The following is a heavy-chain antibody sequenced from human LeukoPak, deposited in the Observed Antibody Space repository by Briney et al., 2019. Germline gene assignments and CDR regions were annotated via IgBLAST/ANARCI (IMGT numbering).Heavy chain of an antibody. V-gene: IGHV1-2*02. CDR1: GYTFTGQF. CDR3: ARDFRAAMVSDWFDP. D-gene: IGHD5-18*01. J-gene: IGHJ5*02. CDR2: INPNSGGT. Sequence: GDSVKVSCKSSGYTFTGQFIHWVRQAPGQGLEWMGWINPNSGGTNYAQKFQGRVTMTRDTSISTAYMELSRLRSDDTAVYYCARDFRAAMVSDWFDPWGQGTLVTVSS.